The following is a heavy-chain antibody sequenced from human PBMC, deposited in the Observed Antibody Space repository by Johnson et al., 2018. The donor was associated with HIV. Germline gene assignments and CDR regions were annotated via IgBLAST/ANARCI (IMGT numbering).Heavy chain of an antibody. Sequence: VQLVESGGGLVQPGGSLRLSCAASGFNFSTHAMSWVRQAPGKGLEWVSYISSSGGSTYYADSVKGRFLISRDKSKNSLYLQMNSLRTEDTALYYCAKEEGSSGWFDSFDIWGQGTMVTVSS. J-gene: IGHJ3*02. CDR3: AKEEGSSGWFDSFDI. CDR2: ISSSGGST. D-gene: IGHD6-19*01. V-gene: IGHV3-23*04. CDR1: GFNFSTHA.